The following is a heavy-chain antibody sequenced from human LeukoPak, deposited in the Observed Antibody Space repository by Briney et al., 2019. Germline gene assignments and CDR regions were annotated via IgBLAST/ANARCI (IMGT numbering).Heavy chain of an antibody. V-gene: IGHV4-61*02. CDR3: ARLTTGTTPRAHYFYYYMDV. CDR1: GGSIRSGSYY. CDR2: IYSSGSSN. J-gene: IGHJ6*03. D-gene: IGHD1-1*01. Sequence: SETLSLTCTVSGGSIRSGSYYWSWIRQSAGKGLEWIGRIYSSGSSNNYNPSLKSRVTISVDTSKNQFSLKLSSVTAADTAVYYCARLTTGTTPRAHYFYYYMDVWGKGTTVTVSS.